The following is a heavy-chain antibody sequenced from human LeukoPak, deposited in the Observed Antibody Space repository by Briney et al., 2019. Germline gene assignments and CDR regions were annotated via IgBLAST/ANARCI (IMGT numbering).Heavy chain of an antibody. Sequence: ASVKVSCKASGYTFTSYGISWVRQAPGQGLEWMGWISAYNGNTNYAQKFQGRVTMTRDTSTSTVYMELSSLRSEDTAVCYCARVPDYGSGNGEYYFDYWGQGTLVTVSS. CDR1: GYTFTSYG. CDR2: ISAYNGNT. D-gene: IGHD3-10*01. J-gene: IGHJ4*02. CDR3: ARVPDYGSGNGEYYFDY. V-gene: IGHV1-18*01.